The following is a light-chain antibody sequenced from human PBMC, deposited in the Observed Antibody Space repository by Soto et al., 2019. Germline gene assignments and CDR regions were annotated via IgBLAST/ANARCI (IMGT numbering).Light chain of an antibody. CDR1: QTVGSNY. CDR2: GAS. V-gene: IGKV3-20*01. CDR3: XXXXSXPPYT. J-gene: IGKJ2*01. Sequence: EIVLTQSPGTLSLSPGERATLSCRASQTVGSNYLAWYQQKPGQAPRLLIYGASSRATGIPDRFSGSGSGADFTXTXXXXXXEDXXXXXXXXXXSXPPYTFGQGTKLEIK.